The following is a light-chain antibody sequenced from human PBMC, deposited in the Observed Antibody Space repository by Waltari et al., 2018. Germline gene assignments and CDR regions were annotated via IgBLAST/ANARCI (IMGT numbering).Light chain of an antibody. V-gene: IGLV2-14*01. CDR2: EVN. CDR1: SSDIGNYNF. J-gene: IGLJ3*02. CDR3: CSYSSSRTFDWV. Sequence: QSALTQPASVSGSPGQSITISCTGSSSDIGNYNFVSWYQQFPGKAPKLMIFEVNRRPSGVSSRFSDSKSGNTASLTISGLQAEDEADYYCCSYSSSRTFDWVFGGGTKLTVL.